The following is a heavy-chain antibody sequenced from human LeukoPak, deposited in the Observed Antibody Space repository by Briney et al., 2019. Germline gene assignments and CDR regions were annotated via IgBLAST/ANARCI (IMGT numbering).Heavy chain of an antibody. J-gene: IGHJ6*03. D-gene: IGHD2-2*01. Sequence: PSETLSLTCTVSGGSISSSSYYWGWIRQPPGKGLEWIGSIYYSGSTYYNPSLKSRVTMSVDTSKNQFSLKLSSVTAADTAVYYCARGRIVVVPAAPSYYCMDVWGKGTTVTVPS. CDR2: IYYSGST. CDR1: GGSISSSSYY. V-gene: IGHV4-39*07. CDR3: ARGRIVVVPAAPSYYCMDV.